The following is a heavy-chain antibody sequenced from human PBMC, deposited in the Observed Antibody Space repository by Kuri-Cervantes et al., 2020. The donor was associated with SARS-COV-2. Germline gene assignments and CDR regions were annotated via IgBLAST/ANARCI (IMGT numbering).Heavy chain of an antibody. CDR1: GFTFSSYW. V-gene: IGHV3-7*03. CDR2: IKQDGSEK. Sequence: GESLKIYCAASGFTFSSYWMSWVRQAPGKGLEWVANIKQDGSEKYYVDSVKGRFTISSDNAKNSLYLQMNSLRAEDTAVYYCASGILDRWEGYFDYWGQGTLVTVSS. J-gene: IGHJ4*02. D-gene: IGHD2-15*01. CDR3: ASGILDRWEGYFDY.